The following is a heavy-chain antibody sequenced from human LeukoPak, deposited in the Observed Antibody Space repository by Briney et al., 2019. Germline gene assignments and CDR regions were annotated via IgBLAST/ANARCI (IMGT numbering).Heavy chain of an antibody. CDR2: IRYDGSNK. D-gene: IGHD6-6*01. J-gene: IGHJ4*02. V-gene: IGHV3-30*02. Sequence: PGGPLRLSCAVSVFIFSNYAMHWVREAPGKGLEGVTFIRYDGSNKYYAESVKGRFTISRDNSQNTLSLQKNSPRAEDTAAYYCAKAIHSSSSGVVDYWGQGTLCTVSP. CDR3: AKAIHSSSSGVVDY. CDR1: VFIFSNYA.